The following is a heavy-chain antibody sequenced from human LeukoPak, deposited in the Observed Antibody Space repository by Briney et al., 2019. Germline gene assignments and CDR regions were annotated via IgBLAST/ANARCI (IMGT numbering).Heavy chain of an antibody. CDR2: IIPIFGIA. Sequence: SVKVSCKASGGTFSSYAISWVRQAPGQGLEWMGRIIPIFGIANYAQKFQGRVTMTTDTSTSTAYMELRSLRSDDTAVYYCARDLHYGDYEDYWGQGTLVTVSS. D-gene: IGHD4-17*01. CDR1: GGTFSSYA. CDR3: ARDLHYGDYEDY. V-gene: IGHV1-69*04. J-gene: IGHJ4*02.